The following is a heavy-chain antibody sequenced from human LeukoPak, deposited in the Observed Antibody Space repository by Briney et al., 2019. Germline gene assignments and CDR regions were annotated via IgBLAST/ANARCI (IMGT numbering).Heavy chain of an antibody. D-gene: IGHD4-17*01. Sequence: PSETLSLTCTVSGGSISSSSYYWGWIRQPPGKGLEWIGSIYYSGSTYCNPSLKSRVTISVDTSKNQFSLKLSSVTAADTAVYYCARQMTTVTKFDYWGQGTLVTVSS. J-gene: IGHJ4*02. CDR1: GGSISSSSYY. CDR2: IYYSGST. CDR3: ARQMTTVTKFDY. V-gene: IGHV4-39*01.